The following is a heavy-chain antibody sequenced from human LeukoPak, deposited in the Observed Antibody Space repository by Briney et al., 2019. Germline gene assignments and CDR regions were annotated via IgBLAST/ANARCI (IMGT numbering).Heavy chain of an antibody. V-gene: IGHV3-48*03. CDR1: GFTFSSYE. D-gene: IGHD3-10*02. J-gene: IGHJ6*04. Sequence: QPGGSLRLSCAASGFTFSSYEMNWVRQAPGKGLEWVSYISSSGSTIYYADSVKGRFSISRDNAKNSLYLQMNSLRAEDTAVYYCAELGITMIGGVWGKGTTVTISS. CDR3: AELGITMIGGV. CDR2: ISSSGSTI.